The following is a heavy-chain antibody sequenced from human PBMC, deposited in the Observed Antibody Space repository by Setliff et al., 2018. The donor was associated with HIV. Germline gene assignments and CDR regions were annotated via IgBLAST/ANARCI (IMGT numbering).Heavy chain of an antibody. Sequence: SVKISCKASRRTFNSHTINWVRQAPGQGLDWMGRIIPILGVANYAQRFQGKVTITADKSTSTAYMELTSLRFDDTAMYYCVRGVQSPPHYSYYYMDVWGEGTMVTVSS. V-gene: IGHV1-69*02. D-gene: IGHD3-3*01. CDR2: IIPILGVA. CDR3: VRGVQSPPHYSYYYMDV. J-gene: IGHJ6*03. CDR1: RRTFNSHT.